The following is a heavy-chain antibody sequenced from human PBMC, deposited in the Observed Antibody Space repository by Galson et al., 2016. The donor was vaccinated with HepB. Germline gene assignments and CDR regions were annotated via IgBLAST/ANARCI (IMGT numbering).Heavy chain of an antibody. D-gene: IGHD3-9*01. CDR1: GFTFSSYG. V-gene: IGHV3-30*18. CDR2: ISYDGSNK. CDR3: AKNDILAGYSAFDY. Sequence: SLRLSCAASGFTFSSYGMHWVRQAPGKGLEWVAVISYDGSNKYYADSVRGRFTITRDNSKNTQFMQMNSLRAEDTAVYYCAKNDILAGYSAFDYWGHGTLVTVSS. J-gene: IGHJ4*01.